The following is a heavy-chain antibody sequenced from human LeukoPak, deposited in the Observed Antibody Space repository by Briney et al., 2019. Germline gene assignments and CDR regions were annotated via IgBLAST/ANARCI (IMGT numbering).Heavy chain of an antibody. V-gene: IGHV4-39*01. Sequence: PSETLSLTCTVSGGSISSSSYYWGWIRRPPGKGLEWIGSIYYSGSTYYNPSLKSRVTISVDTSKNQFSLKLSSVTAADTAVYYCALRLWFGELLSDYWGQGTLVTVSS. D-gene: IGHD3-10*01. CDR1: GGSISSSSYY. J-gene: IGHJ4*02. CDR3: ALRLWFGELLSDY. CDR2: IYYSGST.